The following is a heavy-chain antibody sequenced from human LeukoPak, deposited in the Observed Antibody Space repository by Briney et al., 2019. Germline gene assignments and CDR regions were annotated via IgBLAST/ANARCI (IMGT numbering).Heavy chain of an antibody. CDR2: IYTSGST. CDR1: GGSISSYY. J-gene: IGHJ5*02. D-gene: IGHD5-12*01. Sequence: SETLSLTCTVSGGSISSYYWSWVRQPAGKGLEWIGRIYTSGSTNYNPSLKSRVTMSVDTSKNQFSLKLSSVTAADTAVYYCARDGRGYVAVSRNGWFDPWGQGTLVTVSS. V-gene: IGHV4-4*07. CDR3: ARDGRGYVAVSRNGWFDP.